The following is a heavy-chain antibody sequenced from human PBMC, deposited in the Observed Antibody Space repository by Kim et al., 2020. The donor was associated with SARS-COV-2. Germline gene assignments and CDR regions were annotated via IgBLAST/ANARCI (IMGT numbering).Heavy chain of an antibody. V-gene: IGHV1-46*01. CDR2: INPSDGYT. CDR3: AREVGATDY. D-gene: IGHD1-26*01. CDR1: GYTFTSYY. J-gene: IGHJ4*02. Sequence: ASVKVSCKASGYTFTSYYIHWVRQAPGQGLEWMGIINPSDGYTTYAQKFQGRVTMTRDTSTSTVDMELSSLRSEDTAIYYCAREVGATDYWGQGTLVTVS.